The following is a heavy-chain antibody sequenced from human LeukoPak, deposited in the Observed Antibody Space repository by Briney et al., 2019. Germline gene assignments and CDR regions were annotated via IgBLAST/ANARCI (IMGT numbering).Heavy chain of an antibody. Sequence: GGSLRLSCAASGVTFSSYAMSWGRHAPGKGLEWVSSMSGSGGRTYYADSVKGRLPISRDNSKNTLYLQMNSLRAEDTAVYYCAKDTIAAAGYFDYWGRGTLVTVSS. CDR3: AKDTIAAAGYFDY. D-gene: IGHD6-13*01. V-gene: IGHV3-23*01. J-gene: IGHJ4*02. CDR1: GVTFSSYA. CDR2: MSGSGGRT.